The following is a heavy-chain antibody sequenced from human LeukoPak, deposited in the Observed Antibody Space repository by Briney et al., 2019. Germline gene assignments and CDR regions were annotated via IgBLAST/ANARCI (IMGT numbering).Heavy chain of an antibody. CDR2: IKEDGSER. J-gene: IGHJ4*02. V-gene: IGHV3-7*01. D-gene: IGHD1-14*01. CDR1: GFAFHNYY. Sequence: GGSLRLSCAASGFAFHNYYMSWVRQAPGKGLEWVAIIKEDGSERDYVDSAKGRFTISRDNAKSSLYLQMNSLRADDTAVYYCTRDRNPDNWHEFDSWGQGALVTVSS. CDR3: TRDRNPDNWHEFDS.